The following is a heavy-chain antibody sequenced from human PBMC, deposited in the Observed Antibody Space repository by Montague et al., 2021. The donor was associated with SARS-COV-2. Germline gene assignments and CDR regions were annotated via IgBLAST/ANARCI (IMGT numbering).Heavy chain of an antibody. D-gene: IGHD3-3*01. J-gene: IGHJ6*02. CDR3: ARQPTRGITIFGVVTDYGMDV. CDR2: IYYSGST. V-gene: IGHV4-39*01. Sequence: SETLSLTCTVSGGSISSSSYYWGWIRQPPGKGLEWIGYIYYSGSTYYNPSLKSRVTIFVETSKNQFSLKLSSVTAADTAVYYCARQPTRGITIFGVVTDYGMDVWGQGTTVTVSS. CDR1: GGSISSSSYY.